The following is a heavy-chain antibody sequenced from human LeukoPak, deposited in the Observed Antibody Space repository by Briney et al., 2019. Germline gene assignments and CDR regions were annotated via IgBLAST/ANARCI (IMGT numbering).Heavy chain of an antibody. D-gene: IGHD1-26*01. Sequence: SETLSLTCTVSGGSISSSSYYWGWIRQPPGKGLEWIGSIYYSGSTYYNPSLKSRVTISVDTSKNQFSLKLSSVTAADTAVYYCARVGGSYYKPYYFDYWGQGTLVTVSS. J-gene: IGHJ4*02. CDR3: ARVGGSYYKPYYFDY. CDR2: IYYSGST. CDR1: GGSISSSSYY. V-gene: IGHV4-39*01.